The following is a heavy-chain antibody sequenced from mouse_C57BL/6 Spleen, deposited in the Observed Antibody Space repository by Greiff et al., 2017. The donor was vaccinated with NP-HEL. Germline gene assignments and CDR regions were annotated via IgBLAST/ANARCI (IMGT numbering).Heavy chain of an antibody. CDR1: GYSITSGYY. D-gene: IGHD2-2*01. V-gene: IGHV3-6*01. Sequence: ESGPGLVKPSQSLSLTCSVTGYSITSGYYWNWIRQFPGNKLEWMGYISYDGSNNYNPSLKNRISITRDTSKNQFFLKLNSVTTEDTATYYCAREGYQYWYFDVWGTGTTVTVSS. CDR3: AREGYQYWYFDV. J-gene: IGHJ1*03. CDR2: ISYDGSN.